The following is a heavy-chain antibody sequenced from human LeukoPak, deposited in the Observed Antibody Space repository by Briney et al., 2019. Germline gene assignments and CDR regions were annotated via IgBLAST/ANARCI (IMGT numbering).Heavy chain of an antibody. CDR3: ARDYSGDYVWGSYRPENWFDP. CDR1: GYTFTSYY. Sequence: ASVKVSCKASGYTFTSYYMHWVRQAAGRGREWMGIINPSGGSSSYAQKFQGRVTMTRDTSTSTVYMELSSLRSEDTAVYYCARDYSGDYVWGSYRPENWFDPWGQGTLVTVSS. V-gene: IGHV1-46*01. D-gene: IGHD3-16*02. CDR2: INPSGGSS. J-gene: IGHJ5*02.